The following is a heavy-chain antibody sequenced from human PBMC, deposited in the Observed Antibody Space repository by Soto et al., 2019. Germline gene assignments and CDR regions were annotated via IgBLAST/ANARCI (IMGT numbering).Heavy chain of an antibody. J-gene: IGHJ4*02. CDR3: ARGAADYSISNYFDY. D-gene: IGHD4-4*01. CDR1: GFTFSSYG. V-gene: IGHV3-33*01. Sequence: GGSLRLSCAASGFTFSSYGMHWVRQAPGKGLEWVAVIWYDGSNKYYADSVKGRFTISRDNSKNTLYLQMNSLRAEDTAVYYCARGAADYSISNYFDYWGQGTLVTVSS. CDR2: IWYDGSNK.